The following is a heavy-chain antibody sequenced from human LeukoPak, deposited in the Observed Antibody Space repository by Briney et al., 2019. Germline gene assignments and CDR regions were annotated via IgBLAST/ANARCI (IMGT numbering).Heavy chain of an antibody. J-gene: IGHJ6*03. V-gene: IGHV1-69*13. Sequence: SVTVSFTASVGTFNIYAISWVRQAPGQGLGWMGGIIPIFGTTNYAQKFQGRVTITADESTSTAYMELSSLRSEDTAVYFCARSHYSSYWDNGPHYYYYYMDVWGKGTTVTVSS. CDR3: ARSHYSSYWDNGPHYYYYYMDV. D-gene: IGHD6-6*01. CDR2: IIPIFGTT. CDR1: VGTFNIYA.